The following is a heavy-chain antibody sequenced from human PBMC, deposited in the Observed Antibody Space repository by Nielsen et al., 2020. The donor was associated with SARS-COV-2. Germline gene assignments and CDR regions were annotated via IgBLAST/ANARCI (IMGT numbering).Heavy chain of an antibody. J-gene: IGHJ6*02. CDR3: AFHSSSWYDPPGGMDV. V-gene: IGHV3-74*01. CDR1: GFTFSGYW. D-gene: IGHD6-13*01. Sequence: GESLKISCAASGFTFSGYWMHWVRQAPGKGLVWVSRINGDASSASYADSVKGRFTISRDNAKNSLYLQMNSLRDEDTAVYYCAFHSSSWYDPPGGMDVWGQGTTVTVSS. CDR2: INGDASSA.